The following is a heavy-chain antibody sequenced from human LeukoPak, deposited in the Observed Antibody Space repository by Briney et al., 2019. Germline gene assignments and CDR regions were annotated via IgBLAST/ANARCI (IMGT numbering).Heavy chain of an antibody. D-gene: IGHD3-22*01. CDR1: GFTFEDYA. Sequence: GWSLKLSCAASGFTFEDYAMHWVRQAPGKGLGWVSGINWNSGSKHYADSVKGRFTISRDNARNSLYLQMNSLRAEDTALYYCAKDFSSGYYYFDYWGQGTLVTVSS. V-gene: IGHV3-9*01. CDR3: AKDFSSGYYYFDY. CDR2: INWNSGSK. J-gene: IGHJ4*02.